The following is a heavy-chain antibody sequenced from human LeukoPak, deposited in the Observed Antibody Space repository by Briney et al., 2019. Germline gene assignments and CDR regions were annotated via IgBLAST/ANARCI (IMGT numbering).Heavy chain of an antibody. J-gene: IGHJ5*02. CDR3: AREDGCSSTSCYKGGWFDP. V-gene: IGHV1-2*02. CDR1: GYTFTGYY. CDR2: INPNSGGT. Sequence: ASVKVSCKASGYTFTGYYMHWVRQAPGQGLEWMGWINPNSGGTNYAQKFQGRVTMTRDTSISTAYMELSRLRSDDTAVYYCAREDGCSSTSCYKGGWFDPWGQGTLVTVSS. D-gene: IGHD2-2*01.